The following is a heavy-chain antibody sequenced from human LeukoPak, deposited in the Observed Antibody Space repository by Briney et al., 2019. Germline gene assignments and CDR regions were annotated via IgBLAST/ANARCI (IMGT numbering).Heavy chain of an antibody. J-gene: IGHJ4*02. CDR3: ARDSYYDSSGYRTFDY. CDR2: ISAYNGNT. Sequence: GASVKVSCKASGGTFSSYGISWVRQAPGQGLEWMGWISAYNGNTNYAQKLQGRVTMTTDTSTSTAYMELRSLRSDDTAVYYCARDSYYDSSGYRTFDYWGQGTLVTVSS. D-gene: IGHD3-22*01. V-gene: IGHV1-18*01. CDR1: GGTFSSYG.